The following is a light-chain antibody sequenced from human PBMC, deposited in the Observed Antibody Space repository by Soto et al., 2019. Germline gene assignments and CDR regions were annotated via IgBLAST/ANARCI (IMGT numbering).Light chain of an antibody. CDR3: QQYDIWPPLT. V-gene: IGKV3-15*01. J-gene: IGKJ4*01. Sequence: EIVVTQSPATLSVSPGERITLSCRASQSVRSNLTWYQQRPGQAPRLLIYGASTRATGIPARFSGSGSGKEFTFHIRSLQSEDSAVYYCQQYDIWPPLTFGGGTKVEIK. CDR1: QSVRSN. CDR2: GAS.